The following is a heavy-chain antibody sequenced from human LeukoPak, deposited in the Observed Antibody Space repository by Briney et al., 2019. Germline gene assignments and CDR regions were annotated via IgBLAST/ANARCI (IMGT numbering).Heavy chain of an antibody. J-gene: IGHJ4*02. V-gene: IGHV4-39*02. CDR2: IYYSRRT. Sequence: SETLSLTCTVSGDSIIGSSYFWAWPRQPPGKGLEWIGSIYYSRRTFYNPSLKSRVTISIDTSNQFSLNLNSVTAADTAVYYCAREGKYYDRSGYFYHYWSQGTLVTVSS. CDR3: AREGKYYDRSGYFYHY. D-gene: IGHD3-22*01. CDR1: GDSIIGSSYF.